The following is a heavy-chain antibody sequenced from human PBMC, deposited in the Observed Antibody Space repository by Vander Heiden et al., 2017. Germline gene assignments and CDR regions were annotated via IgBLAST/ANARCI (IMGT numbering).Heavy chain of an antibody. CDR2: INHSGST. CDR1: GGSFSGYY. Sequence: QVQLQQWGAGLLKPSETLSLTCAVYGGSFSGYYWSWIRQPPGKGLEWIGEINHSGSTNYNPSLKSRVTISVDTSKNQFSLKLSSVTAADTAVYYCARGIRVTTITSRFDYWGQGTLVTVSS. J-gene: IGHJ4*02. V-gene: IGHV4-34*01. CDR3: ARGIRVTTITSRFDY. D-gene: IGHD5-12*01.